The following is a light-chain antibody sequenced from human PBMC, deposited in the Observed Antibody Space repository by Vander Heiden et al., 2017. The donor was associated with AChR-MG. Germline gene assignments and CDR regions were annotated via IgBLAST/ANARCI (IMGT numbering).Light chain of an antibody. J-gene: IGKJ2*01. V-gene: IGKV3-15*01. CDR1: QSVSSN. Sequence: ELVMTQSPATLSVSPGESATPPCRASQSVSSNLAWYQQKPGQAPRLLIYGASTRATGIPARFSGSGSGTEFTLTISSLQSEDFAVYYCQQYNNWPPYTFGQGTKLEIK. CDR3: QQYNNWPPYT. CDR2: GAS.